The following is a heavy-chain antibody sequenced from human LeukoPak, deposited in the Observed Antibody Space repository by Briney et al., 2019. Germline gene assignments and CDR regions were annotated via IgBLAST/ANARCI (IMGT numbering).Heavy chain of an antibody. Sequence: PGGSLRLSCAASGFTFSDYYMSWIRQAPGKGLEWVSYISSSGSTIYYADSVKGRCTISRDNAKNSLYLQMNSLRAEDTAVYYCATSEAAPNAFDIWGQGTMVTVSS. CDR2: ISSSGSTI. CDR1: GFTFSDYY. CDR3: ATSEAAPNAFDI. J-gene: IGHJ3*02. D-gene: IGHD6-13*01. V-gene: IGHV3-11*01.